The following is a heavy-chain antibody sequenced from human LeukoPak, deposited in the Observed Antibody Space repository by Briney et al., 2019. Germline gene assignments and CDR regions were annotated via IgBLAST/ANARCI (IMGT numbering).Heavy chain of an antibody. J-gene: IGHJ5*02. CDR3: ARVPSTVTSWFDP. CDR1: GYTFSRYA. Sequence: GASVKVSCKASGYTFSRYAMHWVRQAPGQGLEWMGWIDTKTGNPTYAQGFTGRFVFSLDTSVSTAYLQISSLKAEDTAVYYCARVPSTVTSWFDPWGQGTLVTVSS. CDR2: IDTKTGNP. V-gene: IGHV7-4-1*02. D-gene: IGHD4-17*01.